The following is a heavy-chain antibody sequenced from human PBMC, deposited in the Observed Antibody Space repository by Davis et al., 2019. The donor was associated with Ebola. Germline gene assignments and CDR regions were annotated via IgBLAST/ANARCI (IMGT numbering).Heavy chain of an antibody. V-gene: IGHV4-34*01. CDR1: GGSFSGYY. D-gene: IGHD3-3*02. CDR3: AIFGVVIDY. J-gene: IGHJ4*02. CDR2: INHSGST. Sequence: LETLSLTCAVYGGSFSGYYWSWIRQPPGKGLEWIGEINHSGSTNYNPSLKSRVTISVDTSKNQFSLKLSSVTAADTAVYYCAIFGVVIDYWGQGTLVTVSS.